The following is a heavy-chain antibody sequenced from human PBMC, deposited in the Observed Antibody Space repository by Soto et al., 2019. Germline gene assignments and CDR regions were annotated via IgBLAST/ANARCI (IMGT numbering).Heavy chain of an antibody. CDR1: GFTFGDYA. Sequence: KTGGSLRLSCTASGFTFGDYAMSWFRQAPGKGLEWVGFIRSKAYGGTTEYAASVKGRFTISRDDSKSIAYLQMNSLKTEDTAVYYCTTQLTAMVTGGTYSYYYYGMDVWGQGTTVTVSS. J-gene: IGHJ6*02. CDR3: TTQLTAMVTGGTYSYYYYGMDV. V-gene: IGHV3-49*05. CDR2: IRSKAYGGTT. D-gene: IGHD5-18*01.